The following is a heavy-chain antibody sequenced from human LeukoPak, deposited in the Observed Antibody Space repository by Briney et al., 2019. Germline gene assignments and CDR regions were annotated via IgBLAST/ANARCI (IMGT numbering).Heavy chain of an antibody. V-gene: IGHV4-34*01. CDR1: GGSFSVYY. CDR3: ARGRGIAAAIDY. D-gene: IGHD6-13*01. Sequence: SETLSLTCVVCGGSFSVYYWSWIRQPPGKGLEWIGEVNDSGSTNYNPSLKSRVTLSVDTSKNQFSLKLSSVTAADTAAYYCARGRGIAAAIDYWGQGTLVTVSS. J-gene: IGHJ4*02. CDR2: VNDSGST.